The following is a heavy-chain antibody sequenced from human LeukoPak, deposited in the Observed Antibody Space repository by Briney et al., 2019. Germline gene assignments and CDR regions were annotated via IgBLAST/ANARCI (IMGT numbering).Heavy chain of an antibody. CDR1: GFTFSSYA. J-gene: IGHJ2*01. CDR2: ISYDGSNK. V-gene: IGHV3-30*04. Sequence: GGSLRLSCAASGFTFSSYAMHWVRQAPGKGLEWVAVISYDGSNKYYADSVKGRFTISRDNSKNTLYLQMNSLRAEDTAVYYCARDLRLLQLDLGGRGTLVTVSS. CDR3: ARDLRLLQLDL. D-gene: IGHD3-22*01.